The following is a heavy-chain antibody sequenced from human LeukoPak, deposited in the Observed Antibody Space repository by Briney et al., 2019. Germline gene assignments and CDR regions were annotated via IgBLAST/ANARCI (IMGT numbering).Heavy chain of an antibody. Sequence: PGGSLRLSCTGSGFTFGDHAMSWVRQAPGKGLEWVGFIRSKAYRGTTEYAASVKGRFTISRDDSASIAYLQMNSLGTEDTAVYYCARGPIQLWIHNAMDVWSQGTTVTVSS. V-gene: IGHV3-49*04. J-gene: IGHJ6*02. D-gene: IGHD5-18*01. CDR3: ARGPIQLWIHNAMDV. CDR1: GFTFGDHA. CDR2: IRSKAYRGTT.